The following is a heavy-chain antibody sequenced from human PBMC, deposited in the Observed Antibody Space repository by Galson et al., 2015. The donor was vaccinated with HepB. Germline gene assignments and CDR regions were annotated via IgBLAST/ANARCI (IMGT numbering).Heavy chain of an antibody. CDR3: VKDQGLTYYYGSGSYGFDY. J-gene: IGHJ4*02. D-gene: IGHD3-10*01. V-gene: IGHV3-64D*06. Sequence: SLRLSCAASGFTFSSYAMHWVRQAPGKGLEYVSAISSNGGSTYYAGSVKGRFTISRDNSKNTLYLQMSSLRAEDTAVYYCVKDQGLTYYYGSGSYGFDYWGQGTLVTVSS. CDR2: ISSNGGST. CDR1: GFTFSSYA.